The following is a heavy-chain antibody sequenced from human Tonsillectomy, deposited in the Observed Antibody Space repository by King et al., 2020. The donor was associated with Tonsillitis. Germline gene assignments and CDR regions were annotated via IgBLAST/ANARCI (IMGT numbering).Heavy chain of an antibody. CDR3: ARGSSYYDFWSGFPRFDP. CDR1: GGSISSYY. Sequence: QLQESGPGLVKPSETLSLTCTVSGGSISSYYGSWIRQPPGKGLEWIGYIYYSWSTNYNPFLKSRVTISVDTSKNQFSLKLSSVTAADTAVYYCARGSSYYDFWSGFPRFDPWGQGTLVTVSS. V-gene: IGHV4-59*01. J-gene: IGHJ5*02. CDR2: IYYSWST. D-gene: IGHD3-3*01.